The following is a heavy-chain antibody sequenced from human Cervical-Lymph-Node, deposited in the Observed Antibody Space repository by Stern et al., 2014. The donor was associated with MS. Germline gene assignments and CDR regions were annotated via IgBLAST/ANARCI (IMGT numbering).Heavy chain of an antibody. J-gene: IGHJ4*02. CDR3: ARVRHSYGYDDYFDY. V-gene: IGHV6-1*01. Sequence: QLQLQESGPGLVKPSQTLSLTCAISGDSVSSNSAAWNWIRQSPSRGLEWLGRTYYRSKWYNDYGVSVKSRITINADTSKNQVSLQLNSVTLEDTAVYYCARVRHSYGYDDYFDYWGQGALVTVSS. CDR1: GDSVSSNSAA. D-gene: IGHD5-18*01. CDR2: TYYRSKWYN.